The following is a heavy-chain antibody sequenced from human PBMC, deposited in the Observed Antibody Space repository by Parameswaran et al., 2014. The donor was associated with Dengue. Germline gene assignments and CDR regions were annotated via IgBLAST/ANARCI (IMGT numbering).Heavy chain of an antibody. D-gene: IGHD5-18*01. Sequence: VRQMPGKGLEWIGEINHSGSTNYNPSLKSRVTISVDTSKNQFSLKLSSVTAADTAVYYCARGRIQLWTPIPYFDYWGQGTLVTVSS. CDR2: INHSGST. V-gene: IGHV4-34*01. J-gene: IGHJ4*02. CDR3: ARGRIQLWTPIPYFDY.